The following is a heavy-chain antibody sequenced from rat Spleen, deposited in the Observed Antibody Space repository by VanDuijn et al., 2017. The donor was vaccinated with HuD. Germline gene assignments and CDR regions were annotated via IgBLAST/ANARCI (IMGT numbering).Heavy chain of an antibody. CDR1: GFTFSNYG. CDR3: ARHPQLGSYWYFDF. Sequence: EVQLVESGGGLVRPGRSLKLSCAGSGFTFSNYGMAWVRQAPTKGLEWVATISYDAFITYYRDSVKGRFTISRDNAKSALYLQMDSLRSEDTATYFCARHPQLGSYWYFDFWGPGTMVTVSS. V-gene: IGHV5-29*01. J-gene: IGHJ1*01. CDR2: ISYDAFIT. D-gene: IGHD5-1*01.